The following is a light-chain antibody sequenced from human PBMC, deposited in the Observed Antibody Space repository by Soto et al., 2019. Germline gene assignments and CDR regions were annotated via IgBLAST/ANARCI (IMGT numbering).Light chain of an antibody. CDR2: EVS. V-gene: IGLV2-14*01. Sequence: QSALTQPASVSGSPGQSITISCTGTRSDIGGYNYVSWYQQHPGKAPKLMIYEVSNRPSGVSSRFSAAKSGNTASLTISGLQAEDEADYYCSSYTSLSTVVFGGGTKVTVL. CDR3: SSYTSLSTVV. CDR1: RSDIGGYNY. J-gene: IGLJ3*02.